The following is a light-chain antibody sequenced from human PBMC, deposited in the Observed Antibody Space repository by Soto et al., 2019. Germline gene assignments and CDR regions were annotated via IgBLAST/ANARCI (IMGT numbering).Light chain of an antibody. J-gene: IGKJ1*01. V-gene: IGKV1-39*01. Sequence: DIQMTHSPSSLSASVGARCNITCRASQGISTYLNWYQQKPGKAPKLLIYAASSLQSGVPSRLSGSGYETDFTITISSMKTEDFETYSCQQSYSNTWTFGHGTKVDIK. CDR3: QQSYSNTWT. CDR1: QGISTY. CDR2: AAS.